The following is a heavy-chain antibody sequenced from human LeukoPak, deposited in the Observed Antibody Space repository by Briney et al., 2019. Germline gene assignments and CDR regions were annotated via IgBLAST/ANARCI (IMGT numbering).Heavy chain of an antibody. V-gene: IGHV1-3*01. CDR2: INAGNGNT. Sequence: GASVKVSSKASGYTFTSYAMHWVRQAPGQRLEWMGWINAGNGNTKYSQKFQGRVTITRDTSASTAYMELSSLRSEDTAVYYCARGGSGCSSTSCYTRFDPWGQGTLVTVSS. CDR1: GYTFTSYA. D-gene: IGHD2-2*02. CDR3: ARGGSGCSSTSCYTRFDP. J-gene: IGHJ5*02.